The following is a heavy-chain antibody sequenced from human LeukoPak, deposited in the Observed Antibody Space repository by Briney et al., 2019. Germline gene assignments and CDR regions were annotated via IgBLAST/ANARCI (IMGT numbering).Heavy chain of an antibody. CDR1: GSSVSNHW. CDR3: ARETTGLARYFDY. CDR2: IYTSGST. Sequence: PSETLSLTCTVSGSSVSNHWWIWIRQPAGKGLEWIGRIYTSGSTNYNPSLKSRVTMSVDTSKNQFSLSLSSVTAADTAFYYCARETTGLARYFDYWGQGTLVTVSS. V-gene: IGHV4-4*07. J-gene: IGHJ4*02. D-gene: IGHD4-11*01.